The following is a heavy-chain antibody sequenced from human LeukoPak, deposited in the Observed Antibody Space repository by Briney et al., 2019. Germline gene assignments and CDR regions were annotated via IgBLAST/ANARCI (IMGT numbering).Heavy chain of an antibody. CDR2: IIPIFGTA. J-gene: IGHJ4*02. CDR1: GGTFSSYA. CDR3: ASLRYYYDSSGHDY. Sequence: SVKVSCKASGGTFSSYAISWVRQAPGQGLEWMGGIIPIFGTANYAQKFQGRVTITADESTSTAYMELSRLRSDDTAVYYCASLRYYYDSSGHDYWGQGTLVTVSS. D-gene: IGHD3-22*01. V-gene: IGHV1-69*13.